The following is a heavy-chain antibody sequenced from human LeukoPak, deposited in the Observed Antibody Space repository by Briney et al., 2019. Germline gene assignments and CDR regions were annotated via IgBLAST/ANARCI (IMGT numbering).Heavy chain of an antibody. V-gene: IGHV4-38-2*02. CDR2: IYHRGST. Sequence: PSETLSLACTVSGYSISNGYYWGWIRQPPGKGLEWVGSIYHRGSTYYNPSLRSRVTISLDRSKKKFSLKLTSVTAADTAVYFCARGAEYYAIWRGYAGYSDYWGQGISVTVSS. CDR1: GYSISNGYY. D-gene: IGHD3-3*01. CDR3: ARGAEYYAIWRGYAGYSDY. J-gene: IGHJ4*02.